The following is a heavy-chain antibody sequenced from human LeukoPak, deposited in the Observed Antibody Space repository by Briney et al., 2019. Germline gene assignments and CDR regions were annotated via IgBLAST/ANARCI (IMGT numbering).Heavy chain of an antibody. CDR3: ARGKSIGDY. V-gene: IGHV1-46*01. J-gene: IGHJ4*02. Sequence: ASVKVSCKASGYTFIIYYIHWVRQAPGQGLEWMGTVNPSGGSTNYAQKFQGRITMTRDTSTSTVYMELSSLRAEDTPVYYCARGKSIGDYWRQGTLVSVSS. CDR1: GYTFIIYY. D-gene: IGHD2/OR15-2a*01. CDR2: VNPSGGST.